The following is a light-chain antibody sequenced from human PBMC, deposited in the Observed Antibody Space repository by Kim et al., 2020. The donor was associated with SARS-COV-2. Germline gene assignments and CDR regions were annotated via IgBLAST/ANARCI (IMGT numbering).Light chain of an antibody. J-gene: IGKJ2*01. CDR3: QQYNSYSYT. CDR2: RAS. Sequence: DIQMTQSPSTLSASVGDRVTITCRASQSISTWLAWYQQKPGKAPKLLIYRASSLEGGVPSRFSGSGSGTEFTLTISSLQPDDFATYYCQQYNSYSYTLGQGTKLEI. CDR1: QSISTW. V-gene: IGKV1-5*03.